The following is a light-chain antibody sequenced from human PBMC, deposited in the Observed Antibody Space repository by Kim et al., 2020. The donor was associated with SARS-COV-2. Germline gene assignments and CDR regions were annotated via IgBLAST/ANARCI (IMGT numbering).Light chain of an antibody. CDR3: RSDTRSNVV. J-gene: IGLJ2*01. V-gene: IGLV6-57*03. Sequence: GETVTISRSRSSGSIDVNYAKWYQQRPGGAPNAVIYEDEQRPSGVSERFSGSIDGSSTSASITGSELNTEDDADYDWRSDTRSNVVFGGGTKLTVL. CDR2: EDE. CDR1: SGSIDVNY.